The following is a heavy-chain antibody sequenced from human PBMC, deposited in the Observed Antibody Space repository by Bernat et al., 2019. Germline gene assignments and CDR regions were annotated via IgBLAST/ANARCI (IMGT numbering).Heavy chain of an antibody. D-gene: IGHD2-21*02. CDR1: GFTVSTNY. J-gene: IGHJ5*02. Sequence: EMQLVESGGGLVQPGGSLRLSCAASGFTVSTNYMNWVRQAPGKGLEWVSVMYCDGRAFYADSVKGRFTISRDNSRNTLFLQMDSLRVEDTAVYYCTRGIGYSSDCYGWLDHWGQGTLVTVSS. CDR3: TRGIGYSSDCYGWLDH. CDR2: MYCDGRA. V-gene: IGHV3-53*01.